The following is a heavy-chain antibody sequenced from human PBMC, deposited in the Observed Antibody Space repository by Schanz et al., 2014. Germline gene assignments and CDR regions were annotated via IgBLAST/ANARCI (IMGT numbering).Heavy chain of an antibody. CDR1: GYTFTNYG. D-gene: IGHD4-17*01. CDR3: ARDEAMTMVTTDYYYGMDV. V-gene: IGHV1-18*04. J-gene: IGHJ6*02. Sequence: QVQLVQSGAEVKKPGASVKVSCKASGYTFTNYGISWVRQAPGQGLEWMGWISGYNDNTKYAQDFQGRVTMTTDTATSTAYMELRSLKSDDTAVYYCARDEAMTMVTTDYYYGMDVWGQGTTVIVSS. CDR2: ISGYNDNT.